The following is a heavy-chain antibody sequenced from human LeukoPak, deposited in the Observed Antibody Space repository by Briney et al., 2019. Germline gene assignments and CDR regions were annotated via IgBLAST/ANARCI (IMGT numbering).Heavy chain of an antibody. CDR2: IIAIFGTA. J-gene: IGHJ4*02. D-gene: IGHD2-8*01. V-gene: IGHV1-69*01. Sequence: ASVKVSCKASGGTFSSYAISWVRQAPGQGLEWMGGIIAIFGTANYAQKFQGRVTITADESTSTAYMELSSLRSEDTAVYYCARGLNCTDGVCYNDYWGQGTLVTVSS. CDR1: GGTFSSYA. CDR3: ARGLNCTDGVCYNDY.